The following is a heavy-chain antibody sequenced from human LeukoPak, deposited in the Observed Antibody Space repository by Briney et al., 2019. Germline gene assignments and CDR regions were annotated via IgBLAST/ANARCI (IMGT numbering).Heavy chain of an antibody. D-gene: IGHD2-2*02. V-gene: IGHV3-15*01. J-gene: IGHJ4*02. CDR3: TSNLYCSTSSCYTLDN. Sequence: GGSLRLSCAASGFTFSNGWMSWVRQAPGKGLEWVGRIKSKSERGTTDYAAPVKGRFPIPRDGSTNTVYLHMNSLKTEDTAVYFCTSNLYCSTSSCYTLDNWGQGTLVAVSP. CDR1: GFTFSNGW. CDR2: IKSKSERGTT.